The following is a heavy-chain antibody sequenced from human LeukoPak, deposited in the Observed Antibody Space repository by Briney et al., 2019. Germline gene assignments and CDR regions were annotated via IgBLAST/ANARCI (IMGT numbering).Heavy chain of an antibody. J-gene: IGHJ3*02. CDR1: GDSVSSNSAA. Sequence: SQTLSLTCGISGDSVSSNSAAWNWIRQSPSRGLEWLGRTFYRSNWYNDYAPSVKSRITVNPDTSKNQFSLQLNSVSPEDTAVYYCARGSFYAFDIWGQGTMVTVSS. CDR2: TFYRSNWYN. V-gene: IGHV6-1*01. CDR3: ARGSFYAFDI.